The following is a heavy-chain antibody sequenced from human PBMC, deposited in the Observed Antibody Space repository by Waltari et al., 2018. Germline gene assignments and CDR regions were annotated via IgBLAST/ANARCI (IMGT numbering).Heavy chain of an antibody. Sequence: QVYLQASGPGLVKPSQTLSLTCTVSGSSINSRGFYWIWIRHHPGKGLEWVGYIYSNGYTFYNPSLKSRVIMSGDKARNQRSLKMTSATAANSAVYLCARAGDSYYAMDVWGQGTTVTVSS. D-gene: IGHD4-17*01. CDR3: ARAGDSYYAMDV. CDR1: GSSINSRGFY. J-gene: IGHJ6*02. CDR2: IYSNGYT. V-gene: IGHV4-31*09.